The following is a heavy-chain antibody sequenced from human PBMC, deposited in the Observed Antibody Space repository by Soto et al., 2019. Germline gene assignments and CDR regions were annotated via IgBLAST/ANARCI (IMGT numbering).Heavy chain of an antibody. V-gene: IGHV4-34*01. J-gene: IGHJ4*02. Sequence: PSETLSLTCAVYGGSFSGYYWSWIRQPPGKGLEWIGEINHSGSTNYNPSLKSRVTISVDTSKNQFSLKLSSVTAADTAVYYCARGFPYKRIAVAGTIDYWGQGTLVTVSS. CDR3: ARGFPYKRIAVAGTIDY. CDR1: GGSFSGYY. D-gene: IGHD6-19*01. CDR2: INHSGST.